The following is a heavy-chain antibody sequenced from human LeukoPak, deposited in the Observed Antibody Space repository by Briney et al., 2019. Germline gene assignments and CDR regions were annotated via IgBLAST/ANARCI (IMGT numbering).Heavy chain of an antibody. V-gene: IGHV1-2*02. J-gene: IGHJ4*02. CDR2: INPNSGGT. CDR1: GYTFTGHF. Sequence: ASVKVSCKASGYTFTGHFFHWVRQAPGQGLEWMGWINPNSGGTNCAQNLQGRVTMTTDTSTTTAYMELRSLRSDDTAVYFCARDSCSGGSCYVDYWGQGTLVTVSS. D-gene: IGHD2-15*01. CDR3: ARDSCSGGSCYVDY.